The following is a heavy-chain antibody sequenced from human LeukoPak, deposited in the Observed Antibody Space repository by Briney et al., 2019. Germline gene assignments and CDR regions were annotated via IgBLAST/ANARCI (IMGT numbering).Heavy chain of an antibody. Sequence: GGSLRLSCAASGFTFSSYSMNWVRQAPGKGLEWVSSISTSSSYIYYADSVKGRFTIFRDNARNSLFLQMNSLRAEDAAVYYCAKVCGCPFDYWGQGTLVTVSS. CDR1: GFTFSSYS. CDR3: AKVCGCPFDY. D-gene: IGHD6-19*01. V-gene: IGHV3-21*01. J-gene: IGHJ4*02. CDR2: ISTSSSYI.